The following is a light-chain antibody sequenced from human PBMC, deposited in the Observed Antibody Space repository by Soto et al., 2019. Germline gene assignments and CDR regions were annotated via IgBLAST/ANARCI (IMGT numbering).Light chain of an antibody. CDR1: QSVNSN. Sequence: EIVMTQSPATLSVSPGERATLSCRASQSVNSNLAWYQQKPGQAPRLLIYGASSGATGVPARFSGSGSGTEFTLTISSLQSEDFAVYYCQQYNNWPYTFGQGTNLEIK. V-gene: IGKV3-15*01. CDR3: QQYNNWPYT. CDR2: GAS. J-gene: IGKJ2*01.